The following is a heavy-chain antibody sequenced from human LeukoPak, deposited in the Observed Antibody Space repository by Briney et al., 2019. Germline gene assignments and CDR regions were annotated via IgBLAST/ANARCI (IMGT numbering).Heavy chain of an antibody. CDR2: ISGGST. J-gene: IGHJ4*02. CDR1: GFTFSYYA. CDR3: AKGGYNYGYVDY. D-gene: IGHD5-18*01. Sequence: GGSLRLSCAASGFTFSYYAMAWVRQAPGKGLEWVSSISGGSTYYADSVKGRFTIPRDNSKNTLYLQMNSLRAEDTAVYYCAKGGYNYGYVDYWGQGTLVTVSS. V-gene: IGHV3-23*01.